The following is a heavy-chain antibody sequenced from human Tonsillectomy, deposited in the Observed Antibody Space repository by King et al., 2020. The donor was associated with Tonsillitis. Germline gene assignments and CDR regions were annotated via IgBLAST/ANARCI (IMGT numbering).Heavy chain of an antibody. CDR2: IYYSGST. CDR3: ARGLFSSTSADAFDI. V-gene: IGHV4-31*03. CDR1: GGPISSGGYY. J-gene: IGHJ3*02. Sequence: QLQESGPGLVKPSQTLSLTYKVSGGPISSGGYYWSWIRQHPGKGLEWIGYIYYSGSTYYNPSLKSRVTISVDTSKNHFSLKLSSVTAADTAVYYCARGLFSSTSADAFDIWGQGTLVAVSS. D-gene: IGHD2-2*01.